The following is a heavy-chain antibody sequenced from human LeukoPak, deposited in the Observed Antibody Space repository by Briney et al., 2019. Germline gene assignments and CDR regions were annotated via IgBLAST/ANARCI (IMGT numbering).Heavy chain of an antibody. D-gene: IGHD2-2*01. CDR3: ARERAQPLFYGMDV. CDR1: GGSISSYY. CDR2: IYYCGST. V-gene: IGHV4-59*01. Sequence: SETLSLTCTVSGGSISSYYWSWIRQPPGKGLEWIGYIYYCGSTNYNPSLKSRVTISVDTSKNQFSLKLSAVTAADTAVYYCARERAQPLFYGMDVWGQGTTVTVSS. J-gene: IGHJ6*02.